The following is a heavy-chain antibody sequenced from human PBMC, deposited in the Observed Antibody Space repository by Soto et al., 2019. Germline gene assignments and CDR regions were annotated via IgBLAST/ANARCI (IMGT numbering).Heavy chain of an antibody. D-gene: IGHD3-3*01. J-gene: IGHJ5*02. V-gene: IGHV4-31*11. CDR2: IYYSGST. CDR3: ARDPNPIFDT. CDR1: GGSISSGGYY. Sequence: QVQLQESGPGLVKPSQTLSLTCAVSGGSISSGGYYWSWIRQHPGKGLEWIGYIYYSGSTYYNPSLKSRGTISVDTSKNQFSLNLSSVTDADTAVYYCARDPNPIFDTWGQGILVTVSS.